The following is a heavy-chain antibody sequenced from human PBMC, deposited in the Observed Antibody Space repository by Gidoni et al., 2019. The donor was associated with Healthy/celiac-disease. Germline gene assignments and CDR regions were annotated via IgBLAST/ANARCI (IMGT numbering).Heavy chain of an antibody. CDR2: IYYSGSP. V-gene: IGHV4-31*03. J-gene: IGHJ6*02. CDR3: ASLRRTMVRGVILLLRDYGMDV. D-gene: IGHD3-10*01. Sequence: QVQLQESGPGLVKPSQTLSLTCTVSGGSISSGGYYWSWIRQHPGKGLEWIGYIYYSGSPYYNPSLKSRVTISVDTSKNQFSLKLSSVTAADTAVYYCASLRRTMVRGVILLLRDYGMDVWGQGTTVTVSS. CDR1: GGSISSGGYY.